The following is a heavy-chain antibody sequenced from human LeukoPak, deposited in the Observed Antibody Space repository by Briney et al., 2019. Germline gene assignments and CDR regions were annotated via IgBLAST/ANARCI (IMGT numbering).Heavy chain of an antibody. V-gene: IGHV4-34*01. CDR1: GGSFIGYY. Sequence: PSETLSLTCAVYGGSFIGYYWSWIRQPPGKGLEWIGEINHFGSTNYNPSLKSRVTISVDTSKNQFSLKLSSVTAADTAVYYCASRSYGYLWWGQGTLVTVSS. D-gene: IGHD5-18*01. J-gene: IGHJ4*02. CDR3: ASRSYGYLW. CDR2: INHFGST.